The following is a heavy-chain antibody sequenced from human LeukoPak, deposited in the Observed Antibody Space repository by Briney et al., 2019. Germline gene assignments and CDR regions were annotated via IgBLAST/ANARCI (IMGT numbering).Heavy chain of an antibody. V-gene: IGHV1-69*04. CDR1: GGTFSSYA. Sequence: SVKVSCKASGGTFSSYAISGVRQAPGQGLEWMGRIIPILGIANYAQKFQGRVTITADKFTSTAYMELSSLRSEDTAVYYCARDIAVAGTPAYYGMDVWGQGTTVTVSS. D-gene: IGHD6-19*01. CDR2: IIPILGIA. J-gene: IGHJ6*02. CDR3: ARDIAVAGTPAYYGMDV.